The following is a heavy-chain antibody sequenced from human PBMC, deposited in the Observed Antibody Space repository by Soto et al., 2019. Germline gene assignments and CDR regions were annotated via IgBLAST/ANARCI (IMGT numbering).Heavy chain of an antibody. D-gene: IGHD3-10*02. CDR3: VRENRDYDFSMDV. CDR2: IYSGGST. Sequence: GGSLSLSCAASGFGVSSNYMSWVRQAPGKGLEWVSVIYSGGSTYYADPVKGRFTISRDISKNTLYLQMNSLRAEDTAVYYCVRENRDYDFSMDVWGQGTTVTVSS. J-gene: IGHJ6*02. CDR1: GFGVSSNY. V-gene: IGHV3-53*01.